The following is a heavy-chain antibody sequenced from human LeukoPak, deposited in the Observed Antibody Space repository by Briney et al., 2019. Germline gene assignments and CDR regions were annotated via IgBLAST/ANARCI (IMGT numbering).Heavy chain of an antibody. CDR3: AKSDWFDP. V-gene: IGHV3-74*01. CDR1: GFTFSTYW. Sequence: GGSLRLSCAASGFTFSTYWMHWVRQAPGKGLMWVSRIKGDGSTTSYADSVKGRFTISRDNAKNTLYLQMNCLRVEDTAVYYCAKSDWFDPWGQGTLVTVSS. J-gene: IGHJ5*02. CDR2: IKGDGSTT.